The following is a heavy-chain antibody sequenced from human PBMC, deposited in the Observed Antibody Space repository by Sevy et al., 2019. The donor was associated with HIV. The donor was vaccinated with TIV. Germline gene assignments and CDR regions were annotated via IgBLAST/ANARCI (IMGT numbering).Heavy chain of an antibody. CDR3: AREGCTKPHDY. Sequence: GGSLRLSCAASGFTVNNNYMTWVRQAPGKGLEWVSVIYRAGHTYYADSVKGRFTISRDNSKSSVYLQMNNMRVEDTAVYYCAREGCTKPHDYWGQGTLVTVSS. D-gene: IGHD2-8*01. V-gene: IGHV3-53*01. CDR2: IYRAGHT. CDR1: GFTVNNNY. J-gene: IGHJ4*02.